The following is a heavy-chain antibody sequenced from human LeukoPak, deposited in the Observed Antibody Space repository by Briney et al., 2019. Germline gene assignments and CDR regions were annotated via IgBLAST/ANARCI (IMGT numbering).Heavy chain of an antibody. J-gene: IGHJ4*02. V-gene: IGHV5-51*01. Sequence: GESLKISCKASGYNFNNYWIGWVRQMSGKGLEWMGIMYPGGSDTRYSPSLQGQVTISADKSISTAYLQWSSLKASDTAIYYCARGVRSGADSYFDYWGQGTLVTVS. CDR3: ARGVRSGADSYFDY. CDR2: MYPGGSDT. D-gene: IGHD2-15*01. CDR1: GYNFNNYW.